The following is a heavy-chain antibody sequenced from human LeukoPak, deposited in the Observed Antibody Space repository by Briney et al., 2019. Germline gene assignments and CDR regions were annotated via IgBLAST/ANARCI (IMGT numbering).Heavy chain of an antibody. J-gene: IGHJ4*02. Sequence: SETLSLTCTVSGGSISSYYWSWIRQSAGKGLEWIGRTYSSGSTNYNTSLKSRVTMSVDTSKNQFSLKLSSVTAADTAVYYCARAYRGYSSGWYPLDYWSQGTLVTVSS. CDR3: ARAYRGYSSGWYPLDY. CDR2: TYSSGST. D-gene: IGHD6-19*01. V-gene: IGHV4-4*07. CDR1: GGSISSYY.